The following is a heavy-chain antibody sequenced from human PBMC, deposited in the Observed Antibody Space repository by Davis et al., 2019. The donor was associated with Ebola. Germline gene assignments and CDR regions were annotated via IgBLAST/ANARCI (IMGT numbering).Heavy chain of an antibody. Sequence: GSLRLSCTVSGYSINSGYYWGWIRQPPGKGLEWIGNIYRSGSTYYNPSLKSRVTLSVDTSKNQFSLKLSSVTAADTALYYCAASIVGDIGEYFFDYWGQGALVTVSS. CDR2: IYRSGST. CDR1: GYSINSGYY. V-gene: IGHV4-38-2*02. D-gene: IGHD1-26*01. J-gene: IGHJ4*02. CDR3: AASIVGDIGEYFFDY.